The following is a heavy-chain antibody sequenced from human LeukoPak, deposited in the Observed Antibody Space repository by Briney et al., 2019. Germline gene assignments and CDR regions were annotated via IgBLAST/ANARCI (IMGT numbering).Heavy chain of an antibody. Sequence: GGSLTLSCAASGFTFSSYSMNWVRQAPGKGLEWVSSISSSSSYIYYADSVKGRFTISRDNAKNSLYLQMNSLRAEDTAFYYCTRGWIGELSDIWGQGTLVTVSS. CDR1: GFTFSSYS. V-gene: IGHV3-21*04. CDR3: TRGWIGELSDI. CDR2: ISSSSSYI. J-gene: IGHJ3*02. D-gene: IGHD3-10*01.